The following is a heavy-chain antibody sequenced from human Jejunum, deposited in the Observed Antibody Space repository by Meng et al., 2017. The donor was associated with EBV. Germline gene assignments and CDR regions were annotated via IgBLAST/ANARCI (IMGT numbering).Heavy chain of an antibody. V-gene: IGHV4-39*07. J-gene: IGHJ4*02. CDR2: MSYSGAT. CDR1: CAPSMCMYWV. Sequence: LTLDDAAPGLGQRSGALSLTCPVLCAPSMCMYWVWGWFRQSQGKGLEGIVIMSYSGATYYTPSLKSRVTISIDTSKNQLSLKVNSVTAADMAMYYCARVPLDYYGSGSSWAYWGQGTLVTVSS. D-gene: IGHD3-10*01. CDR3: ARVPLDYYGSGSSWAY.